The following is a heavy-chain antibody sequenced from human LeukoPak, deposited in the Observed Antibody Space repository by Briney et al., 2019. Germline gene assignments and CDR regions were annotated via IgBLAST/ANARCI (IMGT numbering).Heavy chain of an antibody. CDR1: GGTFSSYA. D-gene: IGHD1-20*01. V-gene: IGHV1-69*13. J-gene: IGHJ4*02. CDR2: IIPIFGTP. Sequence: SVKVSCKASGGTFSSYAFNWVRQAPGQGLEWMGGIIPIFGTPNYAQKFQGRVTITADELTNTLYMEVSSLESQDTAVYYCARHSLIGTTPFDYWGQGTLVTVSS. CDR3: ARHSLIGTTPFDY.